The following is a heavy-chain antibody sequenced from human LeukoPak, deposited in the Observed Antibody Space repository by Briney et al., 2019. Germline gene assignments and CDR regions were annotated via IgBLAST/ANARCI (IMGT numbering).Heavy chain of an antibody. CDR1: GGSLSISSAY. V-gene: IGHV4-39*01. J-gene: IGHJ4*02. CDR2: INHSGST. CDR3: ARTGYSSSWYGY. D-gene: IGHD6-13*01. Sequence: AETLSLTCTPSGGSLSISSAYGSSIRQPRGGGLEWNEEINHSGSTNDTPSRKSRPTISVRPSKNQFSQKLTSVPAAGTGVYYWARTGYSSSWYGYWGQGTLVTVSS.